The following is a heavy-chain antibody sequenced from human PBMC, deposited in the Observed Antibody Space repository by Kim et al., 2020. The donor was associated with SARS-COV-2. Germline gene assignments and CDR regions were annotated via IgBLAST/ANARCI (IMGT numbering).Heavy chain of an antibody. Sequence: ASVKVSCKTSGYTFNTYAIGWVRQAPGQGLEWMGYVSTYNGNTNYAHKFQGRVTMTTDTSTSTAYMELKSLKPDDTAVYYCARGGGLYDSRGYYNYYPLDIWGQGTTVTVSS. CDR1: GYTFNTYA. V-gene: IGHV1-18*01. CDR2: VSTYNGNT. J-gene: IGHJ6*02. D-gene: IGHD3-22*01. CDR3: ARGGGLYDSRGYYNYYPLDI.